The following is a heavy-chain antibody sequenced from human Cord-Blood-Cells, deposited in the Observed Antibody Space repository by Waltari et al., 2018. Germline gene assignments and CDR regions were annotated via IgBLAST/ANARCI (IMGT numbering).Heavy chain of an antibody. V-gene: IGHV3-43*01. CDR3: AKEGTYSGSYLDY. D-gene: IGHD1-26*01. J-gene: IGHJ4*02. Sequence: EVQLVESGGVVVQPGGSLRLSCAASGFTFDDYTMHWVRQAPGKGLEWVSLISWDGGSTYYADSVKGRFTISRDNSKNSLYLQMNSLRTEDTALYYCAKEGTYSGSYLDYWGQGTLVTVSS. CDR1: GFTFDDYT. CDR2: ISWDGGST.